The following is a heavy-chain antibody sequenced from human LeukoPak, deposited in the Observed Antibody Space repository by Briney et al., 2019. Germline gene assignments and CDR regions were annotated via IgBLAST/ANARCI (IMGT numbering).Heavy chain of an antibody. CDR1: GFTFSSYG. CDR2: IWYDGSNK. J-gene: IGHJ4*02. CDR3: ARDGRSSGTDY. V-gene: IGHV3-33*01. D-gene: IGHD3-22*01. Sequence: GGSLRLSCAASGFTFSSYGMHWVRQAPGKGLEWVAVIWYDGSNKYYVDSVKGRFTISRDNSKNTLYLQMNSLRAEDTAVYYCARDGRSSGTDYWGQGTLVTVSS.